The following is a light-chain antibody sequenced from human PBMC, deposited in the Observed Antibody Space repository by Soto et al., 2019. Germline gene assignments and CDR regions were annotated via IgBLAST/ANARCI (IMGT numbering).Light chain of an antibody. V-gene: IGLV1-51*01. J-gene: IGLJ2*01. CDR3: SSFSSTSTLL. Sequence: QSVLTQPPSVSAAPGQKVTISCSGSSSNIGNNYVSWYQQFPGTAPQLLIYDNNKRPSGIPDRFSGSKSGNTASLTISGLQVEDEGDYYCSSFSSTSTLLFGGGTKVTVL. CDR2: DNN. CDR1: SSNIGNNY.